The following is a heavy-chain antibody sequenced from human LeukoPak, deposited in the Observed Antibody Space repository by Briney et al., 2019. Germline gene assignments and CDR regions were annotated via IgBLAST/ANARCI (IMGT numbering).Heavy chain of an antibody. D-gene: IGHD1-1*01. Sequence: GGSLRPSCGASGFYFSGYSMNWVRQAPGKGLEWVSSINSGSTYMYYADSVKGRFTISRDNAKNSLHLQMDSLRAEDTAVYFCARVEATTGRNYHYYYMDVWGKGTTVIVSS. CDR3: ARVEATTGRNYHYYYMDV. J-gene: IGHJ6*03. CDR2: INSGSTYM. CDR1: GFYFSGYS. V-gene: IGHV3-21*01.